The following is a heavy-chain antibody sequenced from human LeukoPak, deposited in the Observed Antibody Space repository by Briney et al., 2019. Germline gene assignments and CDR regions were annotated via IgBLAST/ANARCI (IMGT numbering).Heavy chain of an antibody. Sequence: QTLSLTCAICWDRLSSNRAAWTWTRQSRSRGLEGQGRSYYRSKWYNDYAVSVKSRIAINPDTSKNQFSLQLNSVTPEDTAVYYSAKLLGVTIDVWGQGTLVTVSS. CDR1: WDRLSSNRAA. D-gene: IGHD3-10*01. J-gene: IGHJ4*02. CDR3: AKLLGVTIDV. CDR2: SYYRSKWYN. V-gene: IGHV6-1*01.